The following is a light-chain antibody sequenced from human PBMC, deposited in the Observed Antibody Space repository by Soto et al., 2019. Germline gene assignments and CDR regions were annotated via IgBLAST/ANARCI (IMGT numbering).Light chain of an antibody. CDR3: QQYNTSPWT. V-gene: IGKV3-20*01. Sequence: IVLTQSPGTLSLSPGDSATLSCRASQSVSSDYLAWYQQKPGRAPRLLIYATSSRATGIPDRFSGSGSGTDFTLTISRLEPEDFAVYFCQQYNTSPWTCGQGTTVEIK. J-gene: IGKJ1*01. CDR2: ATS. CDR1: QSVSSDY.